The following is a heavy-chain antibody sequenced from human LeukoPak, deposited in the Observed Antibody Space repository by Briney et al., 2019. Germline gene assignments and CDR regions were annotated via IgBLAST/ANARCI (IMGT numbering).Heavy chain of an antibody. D-gene: IGHD3-16*01. CDR1: GFTFSSYE. J-gene: IGHJ5*02. CDR2: ISSSGSTI. V-gene: IGHV3-48*03. Sequence: GGSLRLSRAASGFTFSSYEMNWVRQAPGKGLEWVSYISSSGSTIYYADSVKGRFTISRDNAKKSLYLQMNSLRGEDTAVYYCARGGLRYFARWGQGTLVTVSS. CDR3: ARGGLRYFAR.